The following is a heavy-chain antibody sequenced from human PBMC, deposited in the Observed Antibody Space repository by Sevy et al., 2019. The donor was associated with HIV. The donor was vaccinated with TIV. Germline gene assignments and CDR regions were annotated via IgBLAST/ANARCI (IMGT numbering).Heavy chain of an antibody. D-gene: IGHD5-18*01. J-gene: IGHJ4*02. Sequence: ASVKVSCKASGYTSTSYGISWVRRAPRQGLEWMGWISAYNGNTNYAQKLQGRVTMTTDTSTSTAYMELRSLRSDDTAVYYCATSVDTAMTSYDYWGQGTLVTVSS. CDR1: GYTSTSYG. V-gene: IGHV1-18*01. CDR2: ISAYNGNT. CDR3: ATSVDTAMTSYDY.